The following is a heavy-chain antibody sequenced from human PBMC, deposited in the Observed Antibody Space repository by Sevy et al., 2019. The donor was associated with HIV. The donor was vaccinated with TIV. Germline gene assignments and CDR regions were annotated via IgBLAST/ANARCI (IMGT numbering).Heavy chain of an antibody. D-gene: IGHD7-27*01. CDR3: GTGDAYDV. Sequence: GGSLRLSCAASGFTFSNSFMSWARQAPGRGLEWVGRITRKIDSETNLYAAPVKGRFTISSDDSRNTMYLQMDSLKIEDTAMYYCGTGDAYDVSGQGTTVTVSS. J-gene: IGHJ3*01. CDR2: ITRKIDSETN. CDR1: GFTFSNSF. V-gene: IGHV3-15*06.